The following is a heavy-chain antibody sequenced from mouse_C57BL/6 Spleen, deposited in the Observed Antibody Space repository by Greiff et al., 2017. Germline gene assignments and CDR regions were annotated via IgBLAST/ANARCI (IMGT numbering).Heavy chain of an antibody. V-gene: IGHV1-55*01. CDR1: GYTFTSYW. CDR2: IYPGSGST. J-gene: IGHJ2*01. CDR3: ARYGNYGNYFDY. D-gene: IGHD2-1*01. Sequence: VQLQQPGAELVKPGASVKMSCKASGYTFTSYWITWVKQRPGQGLEWIGDIYPGSGSTNYNEKFKSKATLTVDTSSSTAYFQLSSLTSEDSAVYYWARYGNYGNYFDYWGQGTTLTVSS.